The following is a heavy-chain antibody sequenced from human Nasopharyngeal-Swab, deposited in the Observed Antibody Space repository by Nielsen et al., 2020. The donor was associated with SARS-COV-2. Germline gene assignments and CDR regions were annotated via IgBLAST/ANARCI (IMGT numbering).Heavy chain of an antibody. D-gene: IGHD3-3*01. CDR3: ARLKYDFWNGPPEDY. Sequence: GSLRLSCAASGFTFSNYWMSWVRQAPGKGLEWVANIKQDGSEIYYVDSLKGRFTISRDNAKNSLYLQMNSLRAKDTAVYYCARLKYDFWNGPPEDYWGQGTLVTVSS. CDR1: GFTFSNYW. CDR2: IKQDGSEI. V-gene: IGHV3-7*01. J-gene: IGHJ4*02.